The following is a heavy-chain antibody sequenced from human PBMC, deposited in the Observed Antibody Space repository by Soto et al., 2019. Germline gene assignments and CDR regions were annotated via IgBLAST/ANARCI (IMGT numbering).Heavy chain of an antibody. CDR2: VYYTGST. J-gene: IGHJ4*02. V-gene: IGHV4-59*01. D-gene: IGHD6-19*01. CDR1: VGSISGSY. CDR3: YRSGPVYGAYIDA. Sequence: SETPALTCSFPVGSISGSYWSCIRQAPGKGLEWLGYVYYTGSTNYSHSLRSRVSISVDTSKNEFSLRLGSVTAADTAVYFCYRSGPVYGAYIDAWGQGTQDNVSS.